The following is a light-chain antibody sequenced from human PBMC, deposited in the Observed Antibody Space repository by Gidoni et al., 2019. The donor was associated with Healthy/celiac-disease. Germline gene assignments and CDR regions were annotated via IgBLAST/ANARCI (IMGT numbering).Light chain of an antibody. Sequence: TVFTHSPSSLSVSPGERATLSCRASQSVSSYLAWYQQKPGQAPRLLIYDASNRATGIPARFSGSGSGTDFTLTISSLEPEDFAVYYCQQRSNLPPTFGQGTKLEIK. CDR2: DAS. CDR1: QSVSSY. J-gene: IGKJ2*01. CDR3: QQRSNLPPT. V-gene: IGKV3-11*01.